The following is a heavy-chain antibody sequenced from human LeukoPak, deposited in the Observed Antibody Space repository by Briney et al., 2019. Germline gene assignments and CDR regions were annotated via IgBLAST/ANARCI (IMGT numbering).Heavy chain of an antibody. Sequence: SETLSLTCTVSGGSISSYYWSWIRLPPGEGLEWIGYIYYSGSTKYNPSLKSRVTISVDTSKNQFSLKLSSVTAADTAVYYCARDNSGEYSYGFEHYIDYWGQGTLVTVSS. CDR1: GGSISSYY. CDR3: ARDNSGEYSYGFEHYIDY. V-gene: IGHV4-59*01. J-gene: IGHJ4*02. D-gene: IGHD5-18*01. CDR2: IYYSGST.